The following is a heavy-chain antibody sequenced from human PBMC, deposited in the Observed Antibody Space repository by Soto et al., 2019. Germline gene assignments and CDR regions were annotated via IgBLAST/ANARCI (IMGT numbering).Heavy chain of an antibody. D-gene: IGHD1-26*01. CDR3: ARSGSVPYYYYGLDV. J-gene: IGHJ6*02. V-gene: IGHV1-18*01. CDR2: ISTYNGDT. Sequence: VQLVQSGAEVKKPGASVKVSCKASGYTFSRSGISWVRQAPGQGLEWMGWISTYNGDTNYAQKVQGRVTMTTDTPTSTAFMELMSLRSDDTAVYYCARSGSVPYYYYGLDVWGQGTTVTFSS. CDR1: GYTFSRSG.